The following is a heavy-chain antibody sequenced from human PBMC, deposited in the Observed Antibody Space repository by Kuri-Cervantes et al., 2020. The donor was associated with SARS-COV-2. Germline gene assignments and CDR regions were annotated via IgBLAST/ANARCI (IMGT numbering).Heavy chain of an antibody. D-gene: IGHD6-19*01. V-gene: IGHV5-51*01. Sequence: GESLKISCKGSGYSFTSYWIGWVRQMPGKGLEWMGTIYPGDSDTRYSPSFQGQVTISADKSISTAYLQWSSLKASDTAMYYCARRGRGAVAGTTKYWYFDLWGRGTLVTVSS. CDR1: GYSFTSYW. J-gene: IGHJ2*01. CDR2: IYPGDSDT. CDR3: ARRGRGAVAGTTKYWYFDL.